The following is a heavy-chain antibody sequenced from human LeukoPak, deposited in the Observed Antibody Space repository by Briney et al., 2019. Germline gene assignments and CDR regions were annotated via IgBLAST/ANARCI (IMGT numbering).Heavy chain of an antibody. J-gene: IGHJ6*03. Sequence: GGSLRLSCAASGFTFSSYSMNWVRQAPGKGLEWVSYISSSSSTIYYADSVKGRFTISRDNAKNSLYLQMNSLRAEDTAVYYCARDHRQSLPIHGDVWGKGTTVTVSS. CDR3: ARDHRQSLPIHGDV. D-gene: IGHD5-18*01. CDR2: ISSSSSTI. V-gene: IGHV3-48*04. CDR1: GFTFSSYS.